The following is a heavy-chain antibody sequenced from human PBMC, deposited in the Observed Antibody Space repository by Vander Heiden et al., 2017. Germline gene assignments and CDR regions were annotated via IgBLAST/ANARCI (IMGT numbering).Heavy chain of an antibody. J-gene: IGHJ4*02. CDR3: ARDSSSWYIGDY. CDR2: IDSGGST. CDR1: GFTVSSNY. Sequence: EVQLVESGGGLIQPGGSLRLSCAASGFTVSSNYMSWVRQAPGKGLEWVSVIDSGGSTYYADSVKGRFTISRDNSKNTLYLQMNSLRAEDTAVYYCARDSSSWYIGDYWGQGTLVTVSS. D-gene: IGHD6-13*01. V-gene: IGHV3-53*01.